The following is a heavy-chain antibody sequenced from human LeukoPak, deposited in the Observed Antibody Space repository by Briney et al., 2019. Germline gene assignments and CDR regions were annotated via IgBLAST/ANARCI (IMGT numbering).Heavy chain of an antibody. V-gene: IGHV1-46*01. CDR3: ARHGDGAENLQH. J-gene: IGHJ1*01. CDR1: GGTFISYA. Sequence: ASVKVSFKASGGTFISYAISWVRQAPGQGLEWMGIINPSGGSTSYAQKFQGRVTMTRDTSTSTVYMELSSLRFEDTSVYYCARHGDGAENLQHWGQGTLVTVSS. CDR2: INPSGGST.